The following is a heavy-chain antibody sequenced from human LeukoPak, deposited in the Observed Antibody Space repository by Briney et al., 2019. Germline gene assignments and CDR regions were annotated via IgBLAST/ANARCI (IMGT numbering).Heavy chain of an antibody. CDR2: IYSGRNT. D-gene: IGHD6-13*01. J-gene: IGHJ4*02. Sequence: PGGSLRLSCAASGFTVNSNDMSWVRQAPGKGLEWVSVIYSGRNTHYADSVKGRFTISGDNSRNTLHLQMNSLRAEDTAVYYCALESAGTLRYWGQGTLVTVSS. CDR1: GFTVNSND. CDR3: ALESAGTLRY. V-gene: IGHV3-66*01.